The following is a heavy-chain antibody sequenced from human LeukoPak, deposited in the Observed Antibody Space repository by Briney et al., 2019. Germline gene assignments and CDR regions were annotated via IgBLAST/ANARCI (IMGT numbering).Heavy chain of an antibody. J-gene: IGHJ4*02. CDR3: ARGTSRHPDVAQWLVRTLDY. Sequence: SGTLSLTCAVSGGSISSSNWWSWVRQPPGKGLEWIGEIYHSGSTNYNPSLKSRVTISVDKSENQFSLKLSSVTAADTAVYYCARGTSRHPDVAQWLVRTLDYWGQGTLVTVSS. CDR2: IYHSGST. D-gene: IGHD6-19*01. V-gene: IGHV4-4*02. CDR1: GGSISSSNW.